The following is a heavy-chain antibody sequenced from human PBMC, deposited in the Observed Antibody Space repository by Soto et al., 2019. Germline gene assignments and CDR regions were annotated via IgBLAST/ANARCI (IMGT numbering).Heavy chain of an antibody. Sequence: EVQLVESGGGLVKPGGSLRLSCAASGFTFSSCSMNWVRQAPGKWLEWVSSIRGDSNYIYDADSVKGRFTISRDNAKNSLYLYINSLRAEDTAVYYCARVPYGSGSAWYFDLWGRGTLVTVSS. CDR3: ARVPYGSGSAWYFDL. D-gene: IGHD6-19*01. CDR2: IRGDSNYI. J-gene: IGHJ2*01. CDR1: GFTFSSCS. V-gene: IGHV3-21*01.